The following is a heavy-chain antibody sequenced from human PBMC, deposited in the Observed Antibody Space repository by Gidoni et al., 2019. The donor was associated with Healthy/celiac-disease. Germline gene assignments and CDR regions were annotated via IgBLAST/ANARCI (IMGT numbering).Heavy chain of an antibody. V-gene: IGHV3-21*01. CDR1: GFTFSSYS. J-gene: IGHJ4*02. Sequence: EVPLVESGGGMVKPGGSLRLSCAASGFTFSSYSMNWVRQAPGKGLEWVASISSSSSYIYYADSVKGRFTISRDNAKNSLYLQMNSLRAEDTAVYYCARVVTDYGDYDCWGQGTLVTVSS. CDR3: ARVVTDYGDYDC. CDR2: ISSSSSYI. D-gene: IGHD4-17*01.